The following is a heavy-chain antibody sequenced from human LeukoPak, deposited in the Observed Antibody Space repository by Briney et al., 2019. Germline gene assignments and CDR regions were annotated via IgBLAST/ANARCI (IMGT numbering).Heavy chain of an antibody. CDR2: IYYSGST. D-gene: IGHD4-17*01. J-gene: IGHJ4*02. CDR1: GGSISSYF. CDR3: ASGTPTVTSLGH. Sequence: SETLSLTCTVSGGSISSYFWTWIRQPPGKGLEWIGYIYYSGSTNHNPSLKSRVTISVDTSKNQFSLKLSSVTAADTAVYYCASGTPTVTSLGHWGQGTLVTVSS. V-gene: IGHV4-59*01.